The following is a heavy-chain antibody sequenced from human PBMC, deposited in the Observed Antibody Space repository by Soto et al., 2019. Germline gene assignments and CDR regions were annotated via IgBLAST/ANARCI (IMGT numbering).Heavy chain of an antibody. V-gene: IGHV4-39*01. Sequence: SETLSLTCIVSGGSISSSTYYWGWIRQPPGKGLEWIGSIYYGGSTYYNPSLKSRVTISVDTSKNQFSLKLSSVTAADTAVYYCARHRGYSYGYADYWGQGTLVTVSS. J-gene: IGHJ4*02. D-gene: IGHD5-18*01. CDR1: GGSISSSTYY. CDR2: IYYGGST. CDR3: ARHRGYSYGYADY.